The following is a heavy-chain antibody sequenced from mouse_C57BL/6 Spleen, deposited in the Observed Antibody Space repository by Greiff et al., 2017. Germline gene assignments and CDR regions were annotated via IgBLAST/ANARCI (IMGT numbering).Heavy chain of an antibody. CDR2: IDPEDGET. Sequence: VQLQQSGAELVKPGASVKLSCTASGFNIKDYYMHWVKQRTEQGLEWIGRIDPEDGETTYDPKFQGNATITADTSSNTAYLQLSSLTSEDTAVYYCARYNYGSSFDDWGKGTTLTVSS. CDR1: GFNIKDYY. D-gene: IGHD1-1*01. CDR3: ARYNYGSSFDD. J-gene: IGHJ2*01. V-gene: IGHV14-2*01.